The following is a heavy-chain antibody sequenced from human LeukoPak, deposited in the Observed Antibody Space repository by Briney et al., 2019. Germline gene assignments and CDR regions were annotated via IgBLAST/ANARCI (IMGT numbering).Heavy chain of an antibody. CDR3: ARAGEQWLVHFDI. D-gene: IGHD6-19*01. CDR2: IKQDGSEK. V-gene: IGHV3-7*03. J-gene: IGHJ3*02. Sequence: GGSLRLSCSASGFTFSTYWMSWVRQAPGKGLEWVANIKQDGSEKYYVDSVKGRFTISRDNAKNSLYLQMNSLRAEDSAVYYCARAGEQWLVHFDIWGQGIMVTVSS. CDR1: GFTFSTYW.